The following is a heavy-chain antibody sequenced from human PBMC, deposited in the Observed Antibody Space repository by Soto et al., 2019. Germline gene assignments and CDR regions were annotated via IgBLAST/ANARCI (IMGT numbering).Heavy chain of an antibody. D-gene: IGHD3-22*01. V-gene: IGHV3-33*01. Sequence: QVQLVESGGGVVQPGRSLKLSCAASGFTFSSYGMHWVRQAPGKGLEWVAVIWYDGSNKYYADSVKGRFTISRDNSKNTLYLQMNSLRAEDTAVYYCARDRGSVYPHDAYDIWCQGTMLTVSS. CDR2: IWYDGSNK. CDR3: ARDRGSVYPHDAYDI. CDR1: GFTFSSYG. J-gene: IGHJ3*02.